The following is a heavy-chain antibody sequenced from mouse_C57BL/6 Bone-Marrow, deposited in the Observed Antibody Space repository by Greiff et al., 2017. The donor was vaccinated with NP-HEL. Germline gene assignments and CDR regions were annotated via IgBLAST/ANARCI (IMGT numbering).Heavy chain of an antibody. Sequence: EVNLVESEGGLVQPGSSMKLSCTASGFTFSDYYMAWVRQVPEKGLEWVANINYDGSSTYYLDSLKSRFIISRDNAKNILYLQMSSLKSEDTATYYCARDPHYYGSLYWYFDVWGTGTTVTVSS. CDR3: ARDPHYYGSLYWYFDV. J-gene: IGHJ1*03. CDR1: GFTFSDYY. V-gene: IGHV5-16*01. CDR2: INYDGSST. D-gene: IGHD1-1*01.